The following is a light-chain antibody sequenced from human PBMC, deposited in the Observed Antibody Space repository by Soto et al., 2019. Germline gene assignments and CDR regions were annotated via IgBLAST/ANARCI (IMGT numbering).Light chain of an antibody. J-gene: IGKJ4*01. CDR1: QNVYTKY. V-gene: IGKV3D-20*02. Sequence: LTHSPGALSLSPGERAARSCRASQNVYTKYLAWNQFKPGQAPRVIIFGASGRATGIPDRFSGSGSGTDFTLTISSREPEDFAVYYCQQRVNWSTFGGGTKVDIK. CDR3: QQRVNWST. CDR2: GAS.